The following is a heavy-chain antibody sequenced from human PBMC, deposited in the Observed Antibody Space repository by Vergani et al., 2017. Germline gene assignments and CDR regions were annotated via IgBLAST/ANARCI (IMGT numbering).Heavy chain of an antibody. D-gene: IGHD2-15*01. V-gene: IGHV4-39*01. CDR1: GDSVISTDYH. Sequence: QVQLQESGPGLVKPSETLSLTCTVSGDSVISTDYHWGWIRQPPGKGLEWIGSMDYSGSTYYNPSLESRISISFETPTNQFSLRLTCVTAADTAVYYCASKRGGCRAAYCHSYDFWGPGTLVGVSS. CDR3: ASKRGGCRAAYCHSYDF. CDR2: MDYSGST. J-gene: IGHJ4*02.